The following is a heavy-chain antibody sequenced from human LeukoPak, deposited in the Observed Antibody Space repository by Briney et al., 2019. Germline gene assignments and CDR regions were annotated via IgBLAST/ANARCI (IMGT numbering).Heavy chain of an antibody. CDR3: AKGRLLWFGELSHFDY. CDR1: GFTFSSYA. V-gene: IGHV3-23*01. CDR2: ISGSGGST. Sequence: PGGPLRLSCAAYGFTFSSYAMSWVRQAPGKGLEWVSAISGSGGSTYYADSVKGRFTISRDNSKNTLYLQMNSLRAEDTAVYYCAKGRLLWFGELSHFDYWGQGTLVAVSS. J-gene: IGHJ4*02. D-gene: IGHD3-10*01.